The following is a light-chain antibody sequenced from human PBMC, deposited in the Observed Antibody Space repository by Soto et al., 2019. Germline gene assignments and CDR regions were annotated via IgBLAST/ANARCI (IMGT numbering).Light chain of an antibody. CDR1: SSDVGSYNL. CDR2: EGS. Sequence: QSALTQPASVSGSPGQSITISCTGSSSDVGSYNLVSWYQHHPGKAPKLMIYEGSERPSGVSNRFSGSKSGNTASLTISGLQAEDEADYYCSTYAGAMAFGGGTKLTVL. J-gene: IGLJ2*01. CDR3: STYAGAMA. V-gene: IGLV2-23*01.